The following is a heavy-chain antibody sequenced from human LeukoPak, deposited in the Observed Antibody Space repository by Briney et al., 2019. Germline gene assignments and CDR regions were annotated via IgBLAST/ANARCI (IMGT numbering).Heavy chain of an antibody. V-gene: IGHV3-23*01. CDR3: ARDESQSTTVTTHFDY. CDR1: GFTFSSYA. J-gene: IGHJ4*02. Sequence: GGSLRLSCAASGFTFSSYAMNWVRQAPGKGLEWVSGISGSGDITYYADSVKGRFTISRDNAKNSLILQMNSLRADDTAIYYCARDESQSTTVTTHFDYWGQGALVTVSS. D-gene: IGHD4-17*01. CDR2: ISGSGDIT.